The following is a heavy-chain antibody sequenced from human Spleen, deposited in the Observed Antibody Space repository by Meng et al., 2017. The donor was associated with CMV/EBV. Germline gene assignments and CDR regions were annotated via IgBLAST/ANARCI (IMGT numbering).Heavy chain of an antibody. D-gene: IGHD2-2*01. Sequence: FTGYYMHWVRQAPGQGLEWMGWINPNSGGTNYAQKFQGRVTMTRDTSISTAYMELSRLRSDDTAVYYCAREGCSSTSCYFSGYDFFDYWGQGTLVTVSS. V-gene: IGHV1-2*02. CDR2: INPNSGGT. J-gene: IGHJ4*02. CDR1: FTGYY. CDR3: AREGCSSTSCYFSGYDFFDY.